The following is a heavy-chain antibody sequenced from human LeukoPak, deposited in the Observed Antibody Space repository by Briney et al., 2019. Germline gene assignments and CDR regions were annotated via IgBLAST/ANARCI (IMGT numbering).Heavy chain of an antibody. V-gene: IGHV4-39*01. CDR3: ARLTVDLGYVD. D-gene: IGHD2-8*01. J-gene: IGHJ4*02. CDR1: GGSISSSSYY. CDR2: IYYGGST. Sequence: SETLSLTCTVSGGSISSSSYYWGWIRQPPGKGLEWIGSIYYGGSTYYNPSLKSRVTISVDTSKNQFSLKLSSVTAADTAVYYCARLTVDLGYVDWGQGTLVTVSS.